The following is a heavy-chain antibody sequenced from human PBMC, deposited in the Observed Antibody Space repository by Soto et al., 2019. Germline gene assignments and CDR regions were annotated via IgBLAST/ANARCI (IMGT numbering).Heavy chain of an antibody. CDR1: GFTVSNNY. CDR3: ARTAVNVRYKDTFDI. V-gene: IGHV3-53*01. D-gene: IGHD3-10*02. J-gene: IGHJ3*02. Sequence: ETLSLCCAASGFTVSNNYMSWVRQAPGGGLEWVSILYDATTTYYADSVQGRFTISRDNSKNTLYLQMTSLRADDTDVYYCARTAVNVRYKDTFDIWGQGTLVTVSS. CDR2: LYDATTT.